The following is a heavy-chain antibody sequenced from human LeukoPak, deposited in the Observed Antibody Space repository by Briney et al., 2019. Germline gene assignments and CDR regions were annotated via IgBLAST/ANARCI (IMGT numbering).Heavy chain of an antibody. D-gene: IGHD2-15*01. V-gene: IGHV4-4*07. CDR2: IYTSGST. CDR1: GGSISSYY. Sequence: SETLSLTCTVSGGSISSYYWSWIRQPAGKGLEWIGRIYTSGSTNYNPSLKSRVTMSVDTSKDQFSLKLSSVTAADTAVYYCARDFKGGGSWYGPGAFDIWGQGTMVTVSS. J-gene: IGHJ3*02. CDR3: ARDFKGGGSWYGPGAFDI.